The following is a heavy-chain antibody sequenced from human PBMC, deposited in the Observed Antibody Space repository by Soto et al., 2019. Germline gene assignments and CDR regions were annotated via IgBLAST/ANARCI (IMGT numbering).Heavy chain of an antibody. V-gene: IGHV3-30*18. CDR3: AKSGLPCVECFPV. J-gene: IGHJ6*02. CDR2: IFRDGSTQ. CDR1: GFTFSNYA. D-gene: IGHD3-3*01. Sequence: GSLRLPRAASGFTFSNYALHRVRQAPGKGLEGGAGIFRDGSTQYYRESVKARFTISRDNNRNALYLQMNRLRAEDTAVYYCAKSGLPCVECFPVWGQGTTVTVSS.